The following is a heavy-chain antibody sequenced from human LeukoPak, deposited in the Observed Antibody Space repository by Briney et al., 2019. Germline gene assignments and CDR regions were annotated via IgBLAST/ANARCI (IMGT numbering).Heavy chain of an antibody. V-gene: IGHV3-33*01. D-gene: IGHD6-13*01. Sequence: GTSLRLSCATSGFSFTTFGFHWVRQAPRKGPEWVAIIWYDGSEQYYADSVKGRFTISRDRSKNTVYLQMNSLRVEDTAVYYCARIGAGTYYFDYWGQGALVTVSS. J-gene: IGHJ4*02. CDR2: IWYDGSEQ. CDR1: GFSFTTFG. CDR3: ARIGAGTYYFDY.